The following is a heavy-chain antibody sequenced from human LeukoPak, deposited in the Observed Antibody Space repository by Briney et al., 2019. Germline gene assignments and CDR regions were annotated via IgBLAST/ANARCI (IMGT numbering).Heavy chain of an antibody. J-gene: IGHJ4*02. CDR3: ATTRRGDGIGY. CDR1: GFTFSDAW. CDR2: IKSNDAGGAT. D-gene: IGHD2-21*02. Sequence: GGSLRLSRGASGFTFSDAWMSWVRQAPGKGLEWVGRIKSNDAGGATAYAAPVKGRFTISRDDSKTTMYMVMNSLKTEDTAIYYCATTRRGDGIGYWGQGTLVTVSS. V-gene: IGHV3-15*01.